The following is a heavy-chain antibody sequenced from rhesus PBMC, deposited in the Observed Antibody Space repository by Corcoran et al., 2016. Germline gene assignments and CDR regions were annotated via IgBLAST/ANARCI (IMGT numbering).Heavy chain of an antibody. J-gene: IGHJ6*01. Sequence: QVQLQESGPGLVKPSETLSLTCAVSGGSFSSSYYDWSWIRQDPGKGLEWIGYISYSGSTSSTPSLKSRVTISRDTSKNQFSLKLSSVTAADTAVYYCARGGLELYHGLDSWGQGVVVTVSS. CDR2: ISYSGST. D-gene: IGHD1-1*01. CDR1: GGSFSSSYYD. CDR3: ARGGLELYHGLDS. V-gene: IGHV4-122*02.